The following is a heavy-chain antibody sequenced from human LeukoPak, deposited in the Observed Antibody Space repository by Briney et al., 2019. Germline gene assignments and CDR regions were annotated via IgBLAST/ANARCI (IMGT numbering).Heavy chain of an antibody. CDR3: ARDVGYYYDSSGYYFDH. D-gene: IGHD3-22*01. J-gene: IGHJ4*02. CDR2: ISCTGDST. Sequence: PGGSLRLSCAASGFTFSSYAMSWVRQAPGKGLEWVSAISCTGDSTYYADSVKGRFTISRDNSKNTVSLQMNSLRAEDTAVYYCARDVGYYYDSSGYYFDHWGQGTLVTVSS. CDR1: GFTFSSYA. V-gene: IGHV3-23*01.